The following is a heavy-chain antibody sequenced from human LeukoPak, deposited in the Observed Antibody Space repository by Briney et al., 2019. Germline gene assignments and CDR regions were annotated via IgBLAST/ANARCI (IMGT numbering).Heavy chain of an antibody. V-gene: IGHV4-59*01. D-gene: IGHD6-19*01. J-gene: IGHJ5*02. CDR2: IYYSGST. Sequence: SETLSLTCTVAGGSISSYYWSWIPQPPGRGREWIGYIYYSGSTNYNPSLKSRVTISVDTSKNQFSLKLSSVTAADTAVYYCARHGYSSGSLAWFDPWGQGTQVTVSS. CDR1: GGSISSYY. CDR3: ARHGYSSGSLAWFDP.